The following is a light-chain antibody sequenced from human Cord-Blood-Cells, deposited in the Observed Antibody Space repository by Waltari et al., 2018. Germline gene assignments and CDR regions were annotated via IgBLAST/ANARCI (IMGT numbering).Light chain of an antibody. Sequence: QSVLTQPPSASGTPGQRVTISCSGSSSNIGSNTVNWYQQLPGTAPKLLIYSNSQRPSGGPDRFSASKSGTSASLAISGLQSEDEADYYCAAWDDSRNGYVFGTGTKVTVL. CDR2: SNS. V-gene: IGLV1-44*01. CDR1: SSNIGSNT. CDR3: AAWDDSRNGYV. J-gene: IGLJ1*01.